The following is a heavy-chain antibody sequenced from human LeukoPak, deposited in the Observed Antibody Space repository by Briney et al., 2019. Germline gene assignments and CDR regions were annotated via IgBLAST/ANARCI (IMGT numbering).Heavy chain of an antibody. CDR2: ISSGGGTT. CDR1: GFTFSSYW. CDR3: TKAGIAVPATPDY. V-gene: IGHV3-23*01. D-gene: IGHD6-19*01. Sequence: GGSLRLSCAASGFTFSSYWMSWVRQAPGKGLEWVSGISSGGGTTYYADSVKGRFIISRDNSKNTLYLQMDSLRAEDTAIYYCTKAGIAVPATPDYWGQGTLVTVSS. J-gene: IGHJ4*02.